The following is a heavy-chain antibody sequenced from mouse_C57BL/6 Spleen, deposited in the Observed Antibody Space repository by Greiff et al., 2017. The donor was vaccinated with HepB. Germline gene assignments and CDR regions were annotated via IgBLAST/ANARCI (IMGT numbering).Heavy chain of an antibody. CDR2: FYPGSGSI. CDR1: GYTFTEYT. J-gene: IGHJ3*01. CDR3: ARHEDGYDPAWFAY. V-gene: IGHV1-62-2*01. Sequence: QVQLQQSGAELVKPGASVKLSCKASGYTFTEYTIHWVKQRSGQCLEWIGWFYPGSGSIKYNEKFKDKATFTADKSSSTVYMELSRLTYEDSAVYFCARHEDGYDPAWFAYWGQGTLVTVSA. D-gene: IGHD2-2*01.